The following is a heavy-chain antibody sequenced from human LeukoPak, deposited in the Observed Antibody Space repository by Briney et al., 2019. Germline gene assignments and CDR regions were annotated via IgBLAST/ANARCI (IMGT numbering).Heavy chain of an antibody. J-gene: IGHJ6*03. CDR2: IIPIFGTA. CDR1: GYTFTGYY. CDR3: ASGSNGYKIKGYYYYYMDV. D-gene: IGHD5-18*01. Sequence: ASVKVSCKASGYTFTGYYMHWVRQAPGQGLEWMGGIIPIFGTANYAQKFQGRVTITTDESTSTAYMELSSLRSEDTAVYYCASGSNGYKIKGYYYYYMDVWGKGTTVTVSS. V-gene: IGHV1-69*05.